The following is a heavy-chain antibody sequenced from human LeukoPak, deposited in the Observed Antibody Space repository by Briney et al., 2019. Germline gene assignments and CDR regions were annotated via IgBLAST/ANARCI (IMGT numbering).Heavy chain of an antibody. CDR2: LYPVESDT. D-gene: IGHD2-8*01. Sequence: GESLKISCKGSGYTFSSYWIGWVSHMPGKGQEWRGILYPVESDTRYSPSFRGQVTISADKSISTLYLQESSLKASDTAMYYCARLAYCSNDVCYSNYYYSMDVWGKGTTVTVSS. CDR3: ARLAYCSNDVCYSNYYYSMDV. J-gene: IGHJ6*03. V-gene: IGHV5-51*01. CDR1: GYTFSSYW.